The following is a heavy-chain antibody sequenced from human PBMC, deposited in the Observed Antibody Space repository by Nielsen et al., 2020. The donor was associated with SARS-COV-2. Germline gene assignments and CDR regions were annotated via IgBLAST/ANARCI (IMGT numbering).Heavy chain of an antibody. CDR2: INQDGSEK. CDR1: GFTFSSYW. CDR3: ARVYGEYADYFDN. Sequence: GESLKISCAVSGFTFSSYWMSWVRQAPGKGLEWVANINQDGSEKDYADSVKGRFTISRDNSKNSLFLRMDSLRGDDTAIYYCARVYGEYADYFDNWGQETLVTVSS. D-gene: IGHD4-17*01. V-gene: IGHV3-7*02. J-gene: IGHJ4*02.